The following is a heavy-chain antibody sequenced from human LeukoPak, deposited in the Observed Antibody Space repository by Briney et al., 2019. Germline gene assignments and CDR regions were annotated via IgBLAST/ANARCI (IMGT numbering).Heavy chain of an antibody. Sequence: GGSVKLSCTASGFTFSSYAMSWVRQAPGQGLEWISAISPSGGSTYYADTVKGRVTITRDNSKNTVYLQMNSLRAEDTAVYYCEKEFYSMVRGVIDHFDYWGQGTLVTVSS. V-gene: IGHV3-23*01. CDR2: ISPSGGST. CDR1: GFTFSSYA. CDR3: EKEFYSMVRGVIDHFDY. D-gene: IGHD3-10*01. J-gene: IGHJ4*02.